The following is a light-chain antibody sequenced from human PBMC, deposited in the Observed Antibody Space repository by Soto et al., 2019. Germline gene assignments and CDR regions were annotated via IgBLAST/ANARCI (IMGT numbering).Light chain of an antibody. Sequence: DIQMTQSPSSLSASVGDRVTITCRASQGIYNYLAWYQAKPGKVPKLLIYAASTLQSGVPSRFSGSASGTDFTLTISSLQPEDVGTYYCQRYNNAPRAFGQGTKVDIK. J-gene: IGKJ1*01. CDR3: QRYNNAPRA. V-gene: IGKV1-27*01. CDR2: AAS. CDR1: QGIYNY.